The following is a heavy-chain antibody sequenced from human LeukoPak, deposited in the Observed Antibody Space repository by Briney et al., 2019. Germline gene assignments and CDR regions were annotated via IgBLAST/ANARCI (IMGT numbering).Heavy chain of an antibody. CDR2: ISYDGSNK. CDR1: GFTFSSYA. D-gene: IGHD2-2*01. Sequence: PGGSLRLSCAASGFTFSSYAMHWVRRAPGKGLEWVAVISYDGSNKYYADSVKGRFTISRDNSKNTLYLQMNSLRAEDTAVYYCARDRWVYCSSTSCYRFDYWGQGTLVTVSS. J-gene: IGHJ4*02. V-gene: IGHV3-30-3*01. CDR3: ARDRWVYCSSTSCYRFDY.